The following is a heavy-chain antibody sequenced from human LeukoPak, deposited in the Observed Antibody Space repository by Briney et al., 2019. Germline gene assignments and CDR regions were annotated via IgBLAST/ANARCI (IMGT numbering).Heavy chain of an antibody. Sequence: GGSLRLSCAGSGFTFSSYWMHWVRQAPGKGLVWVSRINSDGNSASYADSVKGRFTISRDNAKNTLYLQMNSLRAEDTAVYYCAKTSTTFYYDSSGYQEASDYFDYWGQGTLVTVSS. J-gene: IGHJ4*02. D-gene: IGHD3-22*01. CDR3: AKTSTTFYYDSSGYQEASDYFDY. CDR1: GFTFSSYW. V-gene: IGHV3-74*01. CDR2: INSDGNSA.